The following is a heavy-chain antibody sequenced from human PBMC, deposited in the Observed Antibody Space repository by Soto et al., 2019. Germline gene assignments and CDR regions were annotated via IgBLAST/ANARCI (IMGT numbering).Heavy chain of an antibody. Sequence: GGSLRLSCAASGFTFSGDRMHWVRQAPGKGLVWVSRIDGDETTTSYADSVKGRFTISRDNAKNTLYLQMNSLRVEDTAVYYCERGAYPLDYWGQGTLVTVS. CDR2: IDGDETTT. CDR3: ERGAYPLDY. V-gene: IGHV3-74*01. J-gene: IGHJ4*02. CDR1: GFTFSGDR.